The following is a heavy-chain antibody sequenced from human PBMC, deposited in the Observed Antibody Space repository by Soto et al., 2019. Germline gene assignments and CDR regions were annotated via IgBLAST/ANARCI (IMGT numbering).Heavy chain of an antibody. Sequence: ASVKVSCKASGYTFTSYYMHWVRQAPGQGLEWMGIINPSGGSTSYAQKFQGRVTMTRDTSTSTVYMELSSLRSEDTAVYYCARDPRTYYDFWSGYLGRHYYYYGMDVWGQGTTVTVSS. CDR1: GYTFTSYY. CDR3: ARDPRTYYDFWSGYLGRHYYYYGMDV. D-gene: IGHD3-3*01. V-gene: IGHV1-46*01. CDR2: INPSGGST. J-gene: IGHJ6*02.